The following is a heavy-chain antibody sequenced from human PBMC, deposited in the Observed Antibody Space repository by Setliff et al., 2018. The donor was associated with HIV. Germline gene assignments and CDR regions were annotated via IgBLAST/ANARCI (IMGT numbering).Heavy chain of an antibody. CDR2: INYDDNYE. Sequence: PGGSLRLSCAASGFTFSAHGMHWVRQAPGKGLEWVTFINYDDNYEYYADSVEGRFTISRDNSKRSLYLEMNHLTAEDTALYFCVKGPVLTGHQLNYFNYGMDVWGQGTMVTVS. CDR3: VKGPVLTGHQLNYFNYGMDV. D-gene: IGHD3-9*01. CDR1: GFTFSAHG. V-gene: IGHV3-30*02. J-gene: IGHJ6*02.